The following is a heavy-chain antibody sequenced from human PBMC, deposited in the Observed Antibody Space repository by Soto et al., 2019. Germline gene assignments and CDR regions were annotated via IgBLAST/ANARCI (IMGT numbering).Heavy chain of an antibody. CDR3: ARDIGVDTALA. J-gene: IGHJ5*02. CDR1: GFTFSSYG. CDR2: IWYDGSNK. Sequence: PGGSLRLSCAASGFTFSSYGMHWVRQAPGKGLEWVAVIWYDGSNKYYADSVKGRFTISRDNSKNTLYLQMNSLRAEDTAVYYCARDIGVDTALAWGQGTLVTVSS. V-gene: IGHV3-33*01. D-gene: IGHD5-18*01.